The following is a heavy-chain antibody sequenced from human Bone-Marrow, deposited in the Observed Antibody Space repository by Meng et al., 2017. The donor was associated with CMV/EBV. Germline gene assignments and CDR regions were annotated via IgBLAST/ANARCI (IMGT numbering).Heavy chain of an antibody. D-gene: IGHD3-3*01. CDR3: ARGLRYYDFWSGYSRFDP. Sequence: SVSGYYCSWSRQPPGKGLEWIGEINHSGSTNYNPSLKSRVTISVDTSKNQFSLKLSSVTAADTAVYYCARGLRYYDFWSGYSRFDPWGQGTLVTVSS. CDR1: SVSGYY. V-gene: IGHV4-34*01. J-gene: IGHJ5*02. CDR2: INHSGST.